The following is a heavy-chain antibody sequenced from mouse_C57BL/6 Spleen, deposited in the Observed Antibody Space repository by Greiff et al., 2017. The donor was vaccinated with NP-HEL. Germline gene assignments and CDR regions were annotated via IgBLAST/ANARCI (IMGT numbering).Heavy chain of an antibody. J-gene: IGHJ1*03. V-gene: IGHV1-18*01. CDR1: GYTFTDYN. D-gene: IGHD1-1*01. CDR2: INPNNGGT. Sequence: VQLQQSGPELVKPGASVKIPCKASGYTFTDYNMDWVKQSHGKSLEWIGDINPNNGGTIYNQKFKGKATLTVDKSSSTAYMELRSLTSEDTAVYYCAREVTTVVATRYFDVWGTGTTVTVSS. CDR3: AREVTTVVATRYFDV.